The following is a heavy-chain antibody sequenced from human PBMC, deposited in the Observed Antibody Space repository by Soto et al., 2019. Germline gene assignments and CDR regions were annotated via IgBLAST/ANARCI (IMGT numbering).Heavy chain of an antibody. V-gene: IGHV3-23*01. CDR1: GFTFSSYA. CDR3: ARPGIAVAGTSSLNWFDP. D-gene: IGHD6-19*01. J-gene: IGHJ5*02. CDR2: ISGSGGST. Sequence: PGGSLRLSCAASGFTFSSYAMSWVRQAPGKGLEWVSAISGSGGSTYYADSVKGRFTISRDNSKNTLYLQMNSLRAEDTAVYYCARPGIAVAGTSSLNWFDPWGQGTLVTVSS.